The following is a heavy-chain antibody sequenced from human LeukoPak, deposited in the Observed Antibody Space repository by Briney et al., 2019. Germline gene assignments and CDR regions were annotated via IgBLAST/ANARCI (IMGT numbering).Heavy chain of an antibody. J-gene: IGHJ4*02. V-gene: IGHV3-23*01. D-gene: IGHD6-13*01. CDR1: GFTFSSYA. CDR2: ISGSGGST. CDR3: AILPGYSSGWYEVNY. Sequence: SGGSLRLSCAASGFTFSSYAMSWVRQAPGKGLEWVSGISGSGGSTYYADSVKGRFTISRDNPRNTLYLQMNSPRAEDTAVYYCAILPGYSSGWYEVNYWGQGTLVTVSS.